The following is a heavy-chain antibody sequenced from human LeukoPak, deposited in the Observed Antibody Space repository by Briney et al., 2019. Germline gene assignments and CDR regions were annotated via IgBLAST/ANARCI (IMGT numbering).Heavy chain of an antibody. Sequence: SETLSLTCTVSGGSISSYYWSWIRQTPGKGLEWIGYIYYSGSTNFNPSLKSRVTISVDTSKNQFSLKLSSVTAADTAVYYCARRGHYYGSGINWGQGTLVTVSS. J-gene: IGHJ4*02. D-gene: IGHD3-10*01. CDR3: ARRGHYYGSGIN. CDR2: IYYSGST. CDR1: GGSISSYY. V-gene: IGHV4-59*12.